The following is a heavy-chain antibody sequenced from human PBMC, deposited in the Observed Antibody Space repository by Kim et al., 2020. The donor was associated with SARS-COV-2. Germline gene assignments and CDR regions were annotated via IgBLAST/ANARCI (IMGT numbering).Heavy chain of an antibody. CDR2: IYYSGST. J-gene: IGHJ4*02. CDR3: ARATYSSSWYNVAGPYYFDY. V-gene: IGHV4-31*03. CDR1: GGSISSGGYY. Sequence: SETLSLTCTVSGGSISSGGYYWSWIRQHPGKGLEWIGYIYYSGSTYYNPSLKSRVTISVDTSKNQFSLKLSSVTAADTAVYYCARATYSSSWYNVAGPYYFDYWGQGTLVTVSS. D-gene: IGHD6-13*01.